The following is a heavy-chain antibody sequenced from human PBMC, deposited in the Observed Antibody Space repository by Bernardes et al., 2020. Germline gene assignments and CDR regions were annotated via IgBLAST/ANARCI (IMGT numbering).Heavy chain of an antibody. CDR3: AREGFDFWSGYYH. CDR1: GYAFTGYY. J-gene: IGHJ4*02. D-gene: IGHD3-3*01. CDR2: INPNSGVT. Sequence: ASVKVSCKASGYAFTGYYMDWVRQTPGQGLEWMGRINPNSGVTNYAQRFQGRVTMTRDTSITTAYMELTRLRSDDTAVYYCAREGFDFWSGYYHWGQGTLVTVSS. V-gene: IGHV1-2*06.